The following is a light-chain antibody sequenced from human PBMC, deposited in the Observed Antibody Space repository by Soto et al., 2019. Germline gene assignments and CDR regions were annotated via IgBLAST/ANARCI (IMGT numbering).Light chain of an antibody. Sequence: QAVVTQPPSASGTPGQRVTISCSGSRSNIGSSNVYWYQQLPGTAPKLLIYKNTQRPSWVSDRFSGSKSGTSASLAISGLRSEDEADYYWAAWDDSLSGAVFGGVTQLTVL. J-gene: IGLJ7*01. CDR1: RSNIGSSN. V-gene: IGLV1-47*01. CDR2: KNT. CDR3: AAWDDSLSGAV.